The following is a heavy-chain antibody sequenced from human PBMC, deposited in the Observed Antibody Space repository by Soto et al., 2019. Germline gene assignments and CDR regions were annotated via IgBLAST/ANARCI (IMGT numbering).Heavy chain of an antibody. CDR3: ARQRTSVVTQAYFDS. V-gene: IGHV4-39*01. CDR2: IYYSGST. J-gene: IGHJ4*02. D-gene: IGHD2-21*02. CDR1: GGSISNRSYY. Sequence: SETLSLTCTVTGGSISNRSYYLVWIRQPPWKGLELIGSIYYSGSTYNNPSLKSRVSMSVDTSKNQFSLKLRSVTAADTALYYCARQRTSVVTQAYFDSWGQGSLVTVSS.